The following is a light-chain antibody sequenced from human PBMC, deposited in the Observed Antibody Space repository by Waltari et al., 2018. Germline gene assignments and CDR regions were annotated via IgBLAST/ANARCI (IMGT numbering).Light chain of an antibody. V-gene: IGKV4-1*01. CDR2: WSS. J-gene: IGKJ4*01. Sequence: DIVLTQSPYSLAVALGARATINCKSSQSLLYPCNNKNYLAWYQQKSGQPPKLLIDWSSSRESAVPDRLSGGGSGADFSLSISSLQPEDVAIYYCQKYYSVPLTFGGGTKVEIK. CDR1: QSLLYPCNNKNY. CDR3: QKYYSVPLT.